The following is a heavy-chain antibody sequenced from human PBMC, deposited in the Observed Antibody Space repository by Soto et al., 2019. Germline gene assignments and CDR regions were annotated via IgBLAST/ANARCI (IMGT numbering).Heavy chain of an antibody. CDR2: IYYSGST. CDR3: ASSSGNSYGYPDAFDI. J-gene: IGHJ3*02. D-gene: IGHD5-18*01. Sequence: SETLSLTCPVSGGSISSSSYYWGWIRQPPGKGLEWIGNIYYSGSTNYNPSLKSRVTISVDTSKNQFSLKVSPVTAADTAVYYCASSSGNSYGYPDAFDIWGQGTMVTVSS. CDR1: GGSISSSSYY. V-gene: IGHV4-61*05.